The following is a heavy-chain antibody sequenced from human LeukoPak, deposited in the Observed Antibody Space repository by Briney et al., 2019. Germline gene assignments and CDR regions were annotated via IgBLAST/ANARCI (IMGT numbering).Heavy chain of an antibody. J-gene: IGHJ6*03. CDR2: MNSDGSNT. Sequence: GGSLRLSCAASGFTFSSYWMHWVRQAPGKGLVWVSRMNSDGSNTNYADSVKGRFTFSRDNAKNTLYLQMNSLRAEDTAVYYCARDYNDFWSGYYSGRDYYMDVWGKGTTVTVSS. CDR3: ARDYNDFWSGYYSGRDYYMDV. V-gene: IGHV3-74*01. CDR1: GFTFSSYW. D-gene: IGHD3-3*01.